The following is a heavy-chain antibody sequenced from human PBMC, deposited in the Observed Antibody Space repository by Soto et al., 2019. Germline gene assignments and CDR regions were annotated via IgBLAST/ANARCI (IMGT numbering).Heavy chain of an antibody. V-gene: IGHV1-18*01. CDR3: ARELVPLDYYDSSVSSGSWDI. D-gene: IGHD3-22*01. CDR1: GYIFNCIA. CDR2: ISAYTGNT. Sequence: SAKVSSKDPGYIFNCIAISWVRQSPGQGLEWMGWISAYTGNTKYAQNFQGRVTMTTDTSTSTAYMERRSLRSDDTAVYYCARELVPLDYYDSSVSSGSWDIRGQGIMVTVS. J-gene: IGHJ3*02.